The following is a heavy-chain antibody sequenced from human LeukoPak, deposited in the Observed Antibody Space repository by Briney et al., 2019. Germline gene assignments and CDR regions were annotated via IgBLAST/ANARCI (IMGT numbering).Heavy chain of an antibody. Sequence: GESLQISCKGSGYSFTSYWIGWVRQMPGKGLEWMGIIYPGDSDTRYSPSFQGQVTISADKSISTAYLQWSSLKASDTAMYYCARAPPASYCSGGSCYFEYYYGMDVWGQGTTVTVSS. D-gene: IGHD2-15*01. CDR1: GYSFTSYW. CDR2: IYPGDSDT. CDR3: ARAPPASYCSGGSCYFEYYYGMDV. J-gene: IGHJ6*02. V-gene: IGHV5-51*01.